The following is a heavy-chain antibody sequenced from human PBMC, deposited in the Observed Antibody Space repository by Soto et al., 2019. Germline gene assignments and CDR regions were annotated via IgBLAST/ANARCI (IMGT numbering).Heavy chain of an antibody. CDR1: GFTFSGSA. Sequence: GGSLRLSCAASGFTFSGSAMHWVRQASGKGLEWVGRIRSKANSYATAYAASVKGRFTISRDDSKNTAYLQMNSLKTEDTAVYYCTRHGNDFWSGYYSGFDPWGQGTLVTVSS. CDR3: TRHGNDFWSGYYSGFDP. J-gene: IGHJ5*02. CDR2: IRSKANSYAT. V-gene: IGHV3-73*01. D-gene: IGHD3-3*01.